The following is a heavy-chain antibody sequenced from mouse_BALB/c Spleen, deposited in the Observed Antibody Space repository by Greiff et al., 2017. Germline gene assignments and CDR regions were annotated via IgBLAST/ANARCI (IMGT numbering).Heavy chain of an antibody. Sequence: EVKLMESGGGLVQPGGSRKLSCAASGFTFSSFGMRWVRQAPEKGLEWVAYISSGSSTIYYADTVKGRFTISRDNPKNTLFLQMTSLRSEDTAMYYCARRDGNYVNYYAMDYWGQGTSVTVSS. CDR2: ISSGSSTI. CDR1: GFTFSSFG. J-gene: IGHJ4*01. D-gene: IGHD2-1*01. CDR3: ARRDGNYVNYYAMDY. V-gene: IGHV5-17*02.